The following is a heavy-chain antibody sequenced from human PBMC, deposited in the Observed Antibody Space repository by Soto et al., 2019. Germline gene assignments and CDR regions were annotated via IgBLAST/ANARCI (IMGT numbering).Heavy chain of an antibody. CDR2: TYYRSKWYN. CDR3: ARDRMTPDYYYYGMDV. J-gene: IGHJ6*02. V-gene: IGHV6-1*01. D-gene: IGHD2-2*01. Sequence: SQTLSLTCALSGESVSGNSAAWNWMRQSPSRGLEWLGRTYYRSKWYNDYAVSVKSRITINPDTSKNQFSLQLNSVTPEDTAVYYCARDRMTPDYYYYGMDVWGQGTTVTVSS. CDR1: GESVSGNSAA.